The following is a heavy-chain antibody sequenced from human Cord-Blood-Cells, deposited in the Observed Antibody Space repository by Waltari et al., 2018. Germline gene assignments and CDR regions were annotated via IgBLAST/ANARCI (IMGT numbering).Heavy chain of an antibody. CDR1: GGSFSGYY. V-gene: IGHV4-34*01. Sequence: QVQLQQWGAGLLKPSETLSLTCAVYGGSFSGYYWRWIRQPPGKGLEWIGEINHSGSTNYNPSLNSRVTISVDTSKNQFSLKLSSVTAADTAVYYCARGGLRHFDWPAQDFDYWGQGTLVTVSS. D-gene: IGHD3-9*01. CDR3: ARGGLRHFDWPAQDFDY. J-gene: IGHJ4*02. CDR2: INHSGST.